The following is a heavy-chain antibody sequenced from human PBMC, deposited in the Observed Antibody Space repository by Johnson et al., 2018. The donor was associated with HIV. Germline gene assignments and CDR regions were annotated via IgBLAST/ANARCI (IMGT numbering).Heavy chain of an antibody. J-gene: IGHJ3*02. CDR3: ATTRWSDTDPFDI. Sequence: VQLVESGGVVVQPGRSLRLSCAASGFTFDDYTMHWVRPAPGKGLEWVSGNNWKGGSTGYADSVKGRFTISRDNAKNSLYLQMNSLRAEDTAVYYCATTRWSDTDPFDIWGQGTMVTVSS. CDR2: NNWKGGST. D-gene: IGHD3-3*01. V-gene: IGHV3-20*04. CDR1: GFTFDDYT.